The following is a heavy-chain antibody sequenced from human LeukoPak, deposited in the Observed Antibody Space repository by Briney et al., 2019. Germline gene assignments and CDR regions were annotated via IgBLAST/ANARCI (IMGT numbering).Heavy chain of an antibody. D-gene: IGHD6-13*01. V-gene: IGHV3-7*01. CDR3: AGVSAGIAELVGNYMDV. J-gene: IGHJ6*03. CDR1: GFTFSTYW. CDR2: IKQDGSEK. Sequence: GGSLRLSCAVSGFTFSTYWMTWVRQAPGKGLEWVANIKQDGSEKYYVDSVKGRFTVSRDNAKNSLYLQMNSLRAEDTAVYYCAGVSAGIAELVGNYMDVWGKGTTVTVSS.